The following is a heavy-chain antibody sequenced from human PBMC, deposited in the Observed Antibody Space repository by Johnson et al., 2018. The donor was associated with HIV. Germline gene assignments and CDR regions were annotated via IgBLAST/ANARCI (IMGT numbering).Heavy chain of an antibody. CDR1: GFTFSSYG. Sequence: QVQLVESGGGVVQPGRSLRLSCAASGFTFSSYGMHWVRQAPGKGLEWVAVISYDGSNKYYADSVKGRFTISRDNSKNTLYLQMNSLRAEDTAVYYCAREYSSLSQGAFYIWGQGTMVTVSS. CDR3: AREYSSLSQGAFYI. D-gene: IGHD6-6*01. CDR2: ISYDGSNK. J-gene: IGHJ3*02. V-gene: IGHV3-30*03.